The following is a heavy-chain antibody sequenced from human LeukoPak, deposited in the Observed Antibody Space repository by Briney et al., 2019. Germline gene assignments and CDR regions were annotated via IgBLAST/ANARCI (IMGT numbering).Heavy chain of an antibody. CDR1: GFTFSSYA. V-gene: IGHV3-23*01. J-gene: IGHJ4*02. D-gene: IGHD6-13*01. CDR3: ARVGEGRYSSSWIFDY. Sequence: GGSLRLSCAASGFTFSSYAMSWVRQAPGRGLEWVSGISGSGGSTYYADSVKGRFTISRDNSKNTLYLQMNSLRAEDTAVYYCARVGEGRYSSSWIFDYWGQGTLVTVSS. CDR2: ISGSGGST.